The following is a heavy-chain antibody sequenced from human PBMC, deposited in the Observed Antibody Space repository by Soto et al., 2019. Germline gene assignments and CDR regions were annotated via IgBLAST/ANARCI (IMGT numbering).Heavy chain of an antibody. V-gene: IGHV3-30-3*01. Sequence: QVQLVESGGGVVQPGRSLRLSCAASGFTFSSYAMHWVRQAPGKGLEWVAVISYDGSNKYYADSVKGRFTISRDNSKNTLYLQMNSLRAEDTAVYYCARDPHYDSSGYFDYWGQGTLVTVSS. CDR1: GFTFSSYA. CDR3: ARDPHYDSSGYFDY. J-gene: IGHJ4*02. CDR2: ISYDGSNK. D-gene: IGHD3-22*01.